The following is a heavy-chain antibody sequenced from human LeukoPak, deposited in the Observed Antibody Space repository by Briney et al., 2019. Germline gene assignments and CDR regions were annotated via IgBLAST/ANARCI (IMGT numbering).Heavy chain of an antibody. D-gene: IGHD6-19*01. V-gene: IGHV3-7*03. CDR1: GFSFSTYW. Sequence: GGSLRLSCAASGFSFSTYWMSWVRQAPGKGLEWLASIKDDGSKKYYVDSAKGRFTISRDNAQKSLYLQVNSLRAEDTAIYYYATHSDWCLGNWGQGTLVTVSS. CDR3: ATHSDWCLGN. CDR2: IKDDGSKK. J-gene: IGHJ4*02.